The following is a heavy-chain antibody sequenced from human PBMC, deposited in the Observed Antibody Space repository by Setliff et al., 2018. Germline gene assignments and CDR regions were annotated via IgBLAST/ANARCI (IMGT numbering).Heavy chain of an antibody. V-gene: IGHV7-4-1*02. CDR2: INTKTGNP. CDR3: AREGEGSTFFPLDAFDI. Sequence: GASVKVSCKASGYTLNNYAMNWVRQAPGQGFEWMGWINTKTGNPTYAQGFTGRFVFSLDTSVSTAYLQISSLKAEDTAVYYCAREGEGSTFFPLDAFDIWGQGTMVTV. D-gene: IGHD3-16*01. CDR1: GYTLNNYA. J-gene: IGHJ3*02.